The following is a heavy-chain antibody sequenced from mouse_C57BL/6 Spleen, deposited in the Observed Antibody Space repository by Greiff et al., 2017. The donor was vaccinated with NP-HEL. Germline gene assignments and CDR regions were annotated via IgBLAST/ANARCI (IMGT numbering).Heavy chain of an antibody. CDR3: ARGIYYGNPDY. D-gene: IGHD2-1*01. CDR2: IDPSDSET. Sequence: QVHVKQPGAELVRPGSSVKLSCKASGYTFTSYWMHWVKQRPIQGLEWIGNIDPSDSETHYNQKFKDKATLTVDKSSSTAYMQLSSLTSEDSAVYYCARGIYYGNPDYWGQGTTLTVSS. V-gene: IGHV1-52*01. CDR1: GYTFTSYW. J-gene: IGHJ2*01.